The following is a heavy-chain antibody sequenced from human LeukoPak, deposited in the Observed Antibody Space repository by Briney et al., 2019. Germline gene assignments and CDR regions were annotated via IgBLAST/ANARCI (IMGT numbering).Heavy chain of an antibody. Sequence: PGGSLRLSCAASGFTFSSYEMNWVRQAPGKGLEWVSYISSSGSTIYHADSVKGRFTISRDKAKNSLYLQMNSLRAEDTAVYYCARGVEPLAANTLAYWVQGTLVTVSS. CDR1: GFTFSSYE. D-gene: IGHD1-14*01. CDR2: ISSSGSTI. J-gene: IGHJ4*02. CDR3: ARGVEPLAANTLAY. V-gene: IGHV3-48*03.